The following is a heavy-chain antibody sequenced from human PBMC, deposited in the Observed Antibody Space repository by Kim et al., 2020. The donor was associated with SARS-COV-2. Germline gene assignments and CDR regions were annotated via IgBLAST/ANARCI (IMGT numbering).Heavy chain of an antibody. D-gene: IGHD3-22*01. V-gene: IGHV3-48*03. CDR2: ISSSGSTI. CDR1: GFTFSSYE. J-gene: IGHJ6*02. CDR3: ARAYYYDSSGYYGAYYYYGMDV. Sequence: GGSLRLSCAASGFTFSSYEMNWVRQAPGKGLEWVSYISSSGSTIYYADSVKGRFTISRDNAKNSLYLQMNSLRAEDTAVYYCARAYYYDSSGYYGAYYYYGMDVWGQGTTVTVSS.